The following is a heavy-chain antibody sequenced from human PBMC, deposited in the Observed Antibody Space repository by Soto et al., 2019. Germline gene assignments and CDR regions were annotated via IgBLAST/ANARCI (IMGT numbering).Heavy chain of an antibody. Sequence: SVKVSCKASGFRFSDYGFSWLRQAPGQGLEWMGWIIPFFGTAEYSQKFEDRITITADESTNTVYMDLRSLTSEDTAIYYCARTAPMDAGDKYYYDFWGQGALVTVSS. CDR2: IIPFFGTA. V-gene: IGHV1-69*13. J-gene: IGHJ4*02. D-gene: IGHD3-16*01. CDR1: GFRFSDYG. CDR3: ARTAPMDAGDKYYYDF.